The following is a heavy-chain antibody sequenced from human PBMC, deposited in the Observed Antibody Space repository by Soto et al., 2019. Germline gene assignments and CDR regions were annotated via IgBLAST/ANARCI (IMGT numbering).Heavy chain of an antibody. Sequence: QVQLQESGPGLVKPSQTLSLTCTVSGGSISSGDYYWSWIRQPPGKGLEWIGYIYYSGSTYYNPSLKSRVTISVDTSKNQFSLKLSSVTAADTAVYYCARAKYYYGSGSYLSLLYFDLWGRGTLVTVSS. CDR1: GGSISSGDYY. CDR2: IYYSGST. V-gene: IGHV4-30-4*01. J-gene: IGHJ2*01. CDR3: ARAKYYYGSGSYLSLLYFDL. D-gene: IGHD3-10*01.